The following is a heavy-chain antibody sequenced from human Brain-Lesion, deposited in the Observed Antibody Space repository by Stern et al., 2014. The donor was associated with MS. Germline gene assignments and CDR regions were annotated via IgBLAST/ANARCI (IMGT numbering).Heavy chain of an antibody. CDR1: GGSVSSTSYA. V-gene: IGHV4-39*01. CDR2: IYYSGTT. D-gene: IGHD2-15*01. Sequence: VQLVESGPGLVKPSETLSLTCTVAGGSVSSTSYAWAWIRQPPGKGLGWIGTIYYSGTTYYSPSLKSRLTISLDTSKAQFSLPVGSLTAADTAVYYCAGEEDIRYCSGGSCTGNWFDPWGQGTLVTVSS. CDR3: AGEEDIRYCSGGSCTGNWFDP. J-gene: IGHJ5*02.